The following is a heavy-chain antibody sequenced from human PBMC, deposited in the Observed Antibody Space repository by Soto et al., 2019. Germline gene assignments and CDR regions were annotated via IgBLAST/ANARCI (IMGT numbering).Heavy chain of an antibody. CDR1: GYTFTGYY. Sequence: QVQLVQSGAEVKKPGASVKVSCKASGYTFTGYYMHWVRQAPGQGLEWMGWISAYNGNTNYAQKLQGRVTMTTDTSTSTAYMELRSLRSDDTAVYYCARELLNWNDGSWFDPWGQGTLVTVSS. CDR3: ARELLNWNDGSWFDP. V-gene: IGHV1-18*04. CDR2: ISAYNGNT. D-gene: IGHD1-1*01. J-gene: IGHJ5*02.